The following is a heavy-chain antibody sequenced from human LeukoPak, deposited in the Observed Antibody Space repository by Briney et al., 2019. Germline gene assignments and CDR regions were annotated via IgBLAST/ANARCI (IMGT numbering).Heavy chain of an antibody. CDR2: ISAYNGNT. Sequence: GASVKVSCKASGYTFTSYGISWVRQAPGQGLEWMGWISAYNGNTNYAQKLQGRVTMTTDTSTSTAYMELRSLRSDDTAVYYCARYGSGSYYNAVDFDYWGQGTLVTVSS. J-gene: IGHJ4*02. CDR3: ARYGSGSYYNAVDFDY. CDR1: GYTFTSYG. D-gene: IGHD3-10*01. V-gene: IGHV1-18*01.